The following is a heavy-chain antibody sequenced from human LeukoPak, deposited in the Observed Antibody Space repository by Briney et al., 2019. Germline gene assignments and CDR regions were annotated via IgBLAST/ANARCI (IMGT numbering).Heavy chain of an antibody. CDR3: AGVPFGDHYYGSGSYRYYYYYGMDV. D-gene: IGHD3-10*01. CDR1: GGSFSGYY. CDR2: INHSGST. Sequence: PSETLSLTCAVYGGSFSGYYWSWIRQPPGKGLEWIGEINHSGSTNYNPSLKSRVTISVDTSKNQFSLMLSSVTAADTAVYYCAGVPFGDHYYGSGSYRYYYYYGMDVWGQGTTVTVSS. V-gene: IGHV4-34*01. J-gene: IGHJ6*02.